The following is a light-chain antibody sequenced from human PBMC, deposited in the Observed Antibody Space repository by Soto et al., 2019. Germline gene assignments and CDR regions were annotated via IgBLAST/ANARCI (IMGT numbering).Light chain of an antibody. CDR1: QIVSSSY. CDR2: DAS. J-gene: IGKJ5*01. CDR3: QHRMNWPLT. Sequence: EIVLTQSPGALSLSPGESATRSCRASQIVSSSYVAWYQQKPGQAPRXXTYDASRRASGTPDRFSGSGSGTDYTLTISRLEPEDFAVYDGQHRMNWPLTFGQGTRLEI. V-gene: IGKV3D-20*02.